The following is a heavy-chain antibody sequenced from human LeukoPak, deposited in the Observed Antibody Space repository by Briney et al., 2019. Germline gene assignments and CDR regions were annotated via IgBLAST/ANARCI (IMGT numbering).Heavy chain of an antibody. Sequence: ASVKVSCKASGYTFTSYDINWVRQATGQGLEWMGWMNPNSGSTGYAQKFQGRVTMTRNTSISTAYMELSSLRSEDTAVYYCARFFRQQLVLGYYYYGMDVWGQGTTVTVSS. J-gene: IGHJ6*02. CDR1: GYTFTSYD. V-gene: IGHV1-8*01. CDR2: MNPNSGST. D-gene: IGHD6-6*01. CDR3: ARFFRQQLVLGYYYYGMDV.